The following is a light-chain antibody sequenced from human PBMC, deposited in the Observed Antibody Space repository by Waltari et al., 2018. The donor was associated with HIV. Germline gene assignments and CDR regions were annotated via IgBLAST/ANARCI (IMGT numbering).Light chain of an antibody. J-gene: IGKJ2*01. CDR2: KAS. V-gene: IGKV1-5*03. Sequence: DIQMTQSPSTLSAFIGDRVTITCRASQSIDNWLAWYQQKPGKAPNFLIYKASSLESGVSSRFSGSGSGTEFTLTISNLQPDDLATYYCQQYNAYPYTFGQGTKLEIK. CDR1: QSIDNW. CDR3: QQYNAYPYT.